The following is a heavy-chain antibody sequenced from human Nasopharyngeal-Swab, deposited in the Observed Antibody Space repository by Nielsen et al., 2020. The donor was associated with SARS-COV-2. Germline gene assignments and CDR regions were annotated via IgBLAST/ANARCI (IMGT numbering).Heavy chain of an antibody. V-gene: IGHV3-9*01. Sequence: GGSLRLSCAASGFTFDDYAMHWVRQAPGKGLEWVSGISWNSGSIGYADSVKGRFTISRDNAKNSLYLQMNSLRAEDTAVYYCAKDGALRFLEWLLRGDYYGMDVWGQGTTVTVSS. D-gene: IGHD3-3*01. J-gene: IGHJ6*02. CDR2: ISWNSGSI. CDR3: AKDGALRFLEWLLRGDYYGMDV. CDR1: GFTFDDYA.